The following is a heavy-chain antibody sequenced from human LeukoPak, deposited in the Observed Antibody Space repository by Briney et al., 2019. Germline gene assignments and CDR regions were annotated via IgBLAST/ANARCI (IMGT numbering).Heavy chain of an antibody. J-gene: IGHJ4*02. Sequence: GGSLRLSCAASGFTFSNYWMHWVRQAPGKGLVWVSRIHSDGSTTIYADSVKGRFTISRDNAKNTLYLQMNSLRAEDMAVYYCARATTPSLVVAGNYWGQGTLVTVSS. CDR3: ARATTPSLVVAGNY. CDR2: IHSDGSTT. D-gene: IGHD6-19*01. V-gene: IGHV3-74*01. CDR1: GFTFSNYW.